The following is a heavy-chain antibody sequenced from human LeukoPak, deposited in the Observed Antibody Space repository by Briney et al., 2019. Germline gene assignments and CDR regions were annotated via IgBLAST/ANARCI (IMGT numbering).Heavy chain of an antibody. D-gene: IGHD4-17*01. CDR1: GFTFNDYG. Sequence: RGSLRLSCAASGFTFNDYGLHWVRQAPGKGLEWVAVIWYDGSNKYYADSVKGRFTISRDNSKDTVYLQMNSLRAEDTAVYYCARDRPVTPIDYWGQGTLVTVSS. V-gene: IGHV3-33*01. J-gene: IGHJ4*02. CDR3: ARDRPVTPIDY. CDR2: IWYDGSNK.